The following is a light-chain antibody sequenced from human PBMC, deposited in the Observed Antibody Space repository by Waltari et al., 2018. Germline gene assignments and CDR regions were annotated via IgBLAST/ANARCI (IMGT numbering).Light chain of an antibody. J-gene: IGKJ4*01. Sequence: EIVLTQSPATLSLSPGERATLSCRASQSINSYLAWYQQKPGQAPRLLIYDASNRATAIPARFSGSGSGTDFTLTISSLEPEDFAVYYCQQRRDWPLSFGGGTKVEIK. V-gene: IGKV3-11*01. CDR1: QSINSY. CDR3: QQRRDWPLS. CDR2: DAS.